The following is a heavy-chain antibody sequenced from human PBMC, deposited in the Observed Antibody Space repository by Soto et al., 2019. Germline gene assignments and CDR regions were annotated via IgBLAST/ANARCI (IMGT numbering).Heavy chain of an antibody. V-gene: IGHV3-74*01. CDR3: ASGGVAGAGTYYNDF. D-gene: IGHD3-10*01. CDR2: INNDASST. CDR1: GFTFNTYW. J-gene: IGHJ4*02. Sequence: GGSLRLSCAASGFTFNTYWMHWVRQAPGKGLVWVSRINNDASSTSYADSVKGRLTVSRDNAKNTLYLHLYNLRAEDTAVYYCASGGVAGAGTYYNDFWGRGTLVTVSS.